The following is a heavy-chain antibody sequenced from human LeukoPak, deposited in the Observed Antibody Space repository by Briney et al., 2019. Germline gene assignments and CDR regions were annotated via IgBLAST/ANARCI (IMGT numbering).Heavy chain of an antibody. CDR3: ARGYTYYYYMDV. CDR2: IYYSGST. Sequence: SETLSLTCAVYGGSFSGYYWGWIRQPPGKGLEWIGSIYYSGSTYYNPSLKSRVTISVDTSKNQFSLKLSSVTAADTAVYYCARGYTYYYYMDVWGKGTTVTVSS. J-gene: IGHJ6*03. V-gene: IGHV4-34*01. D-gene: IGHD1-14*01. CDR1: GGSFSGYY.